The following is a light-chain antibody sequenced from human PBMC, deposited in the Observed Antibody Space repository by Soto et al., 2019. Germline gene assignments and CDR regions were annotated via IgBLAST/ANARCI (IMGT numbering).Light chain of an antibody. CDR2: AAS. CDR1: QGIASY. J-gene: IGKJ3*01. CDR3: QQYGSSPLFT. V-gene: IGKV1-9*01. Sequence: IQLTQSPSSLSASVGDRVTIACRASQGIASYLAWYQQKPGKAPNLLISAASTLQSGVPSRFSGSGSGTDFTLTISSLQPEDFATYYCQQYGSSPLFTFGPGTKVDIK.